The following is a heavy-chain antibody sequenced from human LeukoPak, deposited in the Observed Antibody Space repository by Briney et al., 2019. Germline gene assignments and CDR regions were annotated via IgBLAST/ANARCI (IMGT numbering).Heavy chain of an antibody. D-gene: IGHD5-18*01. J-gene: IGHJ4*02. CDR3: ARGFSYGYRHFDY. CDR1: GGSINSYY. V-gene: IGHV4-59*08. Sequence: SETLSLTCSVSGGSINSYYWSWIRQPPGKGLEWIGYIYYSGSTNYNPSLKSRVTISVDTSKNQFSLKLSSVTAADTAVYYCARGFSYGYRHFDYWGQGTLVTVSS. CDR2: IYYSGST.